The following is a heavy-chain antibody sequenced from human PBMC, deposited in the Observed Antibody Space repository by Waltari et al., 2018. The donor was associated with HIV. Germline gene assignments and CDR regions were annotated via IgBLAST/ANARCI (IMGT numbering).Heavy chain of an antibody. J-gene: IGHJ4*02. Sequence: EVQLVESGGGLVQPGESLRLSCAASGFPFSSPWMRWVRPAPGKGLEWVANIKPDGRETYYVDSVKGRFTISRDNAKTSLYLQMNSLRAEDTAVYFCAREYFYESSGYYYRSTFDYWGQGTLVTVSS. CDR3: AREYFYESSGYYYRSTFDY. CDR2: IKPDGRET. CDR1: GFPFSSPW. D-gene: IGHD3-22*01. V-gene: IGHV3-7*01.